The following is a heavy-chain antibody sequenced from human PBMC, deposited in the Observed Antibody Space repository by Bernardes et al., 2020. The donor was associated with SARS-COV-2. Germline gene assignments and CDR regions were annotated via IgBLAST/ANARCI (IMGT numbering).Heavy chain of an antibody. J-gene: IGHJ4*02. D-gene: IGHD3-10*01. V-gene: IGHV1-18*01. CDR1: GYTFTSYG. Sequence: AQLEVGCKASGYTFTSYGISWVRQAPGQGLEWMGWISAYNGNTNYAQKLQGRVTMTTDTSTSTAYMELRSLRSDDTAVYYCARAFGLDPTDYWGQGTLVTVSS. CDR2: ISAYNGNT. CDR3: ARAFGLDPTDY.